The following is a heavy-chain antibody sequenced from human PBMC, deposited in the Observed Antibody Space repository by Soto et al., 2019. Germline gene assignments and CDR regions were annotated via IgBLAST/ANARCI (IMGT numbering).Heavy chain of an antibody. CDR1: GFTFSSYG. D-gene: IGHD6-19*01. CDR3: ARDNSGWYWYFDF. J-gene: IGHJ2*01. V-gene: IGHV3-33*01. CDR2: IWYDGSNK. Sequence: QVQLVESGGGVVQPGRSLRLSCAASGFTFSSYGMHWVRQAPGKGLEWVAVIWYDGSNKYYADSVKGRFTIYRDNSKNTLYLQMNSLRAEDTAVYYCARDNSGWYWYFDFWGRGTLVTVSS.